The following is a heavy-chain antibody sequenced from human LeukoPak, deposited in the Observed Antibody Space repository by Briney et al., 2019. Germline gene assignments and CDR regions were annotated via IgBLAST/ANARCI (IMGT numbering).Heavy chain of an antibody. CDR3: ARDGRAYYYGSGCYGGMDV. V-gene: IGHV3-13*01. CDR2: IGTAGDT. D-gene: IGHD3-10*01. CDR1: GFTFSSYD. Sequence: GGSLRLSCAASGFTFSSYDMHWVRQATGKGLEWVSAIGTAGDTYYPGSVKGRFTISRENAKNSLYLQMNSLRAGDTAVYYCARDGRAYYYGSGCYGGMDVWGQGTTVTVSS. J-gene: IGHJ6*02.